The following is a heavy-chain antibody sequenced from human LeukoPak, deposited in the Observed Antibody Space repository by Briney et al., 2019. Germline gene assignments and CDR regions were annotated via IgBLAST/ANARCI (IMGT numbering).Heavy chain of an antibody. V-gene: IGHV3-23*01. J-gene: IGHJ4*02. CDR2: IRGSGGST. CDR1: GFTFSSYA. CDR3: AKEHRGGGWYQWGYFDY. D-gene: IGHD6-19*01. Sequence: GRCLRLSCAASGFTFSSYAMSWVRQAPRKGMEWVSAIRGSGGSTYHADSVEGRFTISSDNSKNTLYLQMNSLRAEDTAVYYCAKEHRGGGWYQWGYFDYWGQGTLVTVSS.